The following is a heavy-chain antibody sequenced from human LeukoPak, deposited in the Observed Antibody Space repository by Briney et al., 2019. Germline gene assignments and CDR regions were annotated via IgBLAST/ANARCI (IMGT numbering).Heavy chain of an antibody. D-gene: IGHD4-17*01. V-gene: IGHV3-7*01. CDR1: GFTFSSYW. Sequence: SGGSLRLSCAASGFTFSSYWMSWVRQAPGKGLEWVANIKQDGSEKYYVDSVKGRFTISRDNAKNSLYLQMNSLRAEDTAVYYCARALYDYGDYFPLAGSYYFDYWGQGTLVTVSS. J-gene: IGHJ4*02. CDR3: ARALYDYGDYFPLAGSYYFDY. CDR2: IKQDGSEK.